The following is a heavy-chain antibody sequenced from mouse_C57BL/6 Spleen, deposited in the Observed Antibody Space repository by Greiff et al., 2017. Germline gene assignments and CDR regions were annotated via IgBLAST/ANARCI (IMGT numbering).Heavy chain of an antibody. Sequence: ESGPGLVKPSQSLSLTCSVTGYSITSGYYWNWIRQFPGNKLEWMGYISYDGSNNYNPSLKNRISITRDTSKNQFFLKLNSVTTEDTATYYCARDLGYDYAFAYWGQGTLVTVSA. CDR1: GYSITSGYY. D-gene: IGHD2-4*01. CDR3: ARDLGYDYAFAY. CDR2: ISYDGSN. J-gene: IGHJ3*01. V-gene: IGHV3-6*01.